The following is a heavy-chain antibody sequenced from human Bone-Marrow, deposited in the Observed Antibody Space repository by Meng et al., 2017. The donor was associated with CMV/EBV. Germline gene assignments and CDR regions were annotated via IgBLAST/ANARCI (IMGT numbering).Heavy chain of an antibody. D-gene: IGHD1-1*01. CDR3: ARLSQQPDWKWVDP. V-gene: IGHV4-31*03. CDR2: SYYSGST. CDR1: GGSISSGGSY. Sequence: SETLSLTFTVSGGSISSGGSYWSWIRQHQGKGLEWIGYSYYSGSTYYNPSLKSRVTISVNTSKNQVSRKLSSVTAADTDVDYCARLSQQPDWKWVDPWGQGTLVTVSS. J-gene: IGHJ5*01.